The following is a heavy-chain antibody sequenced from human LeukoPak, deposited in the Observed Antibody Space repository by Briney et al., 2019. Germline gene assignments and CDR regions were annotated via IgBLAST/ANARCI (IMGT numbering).Heavy chain of an antibody. CDR2: ISGDGAST. V-gene: IGHV3-43*02. CDR3: ARVRDYYGSGSYYNGETYYFDY. J-gene: IGHJ4*02. CDR1: GFTFDDYA. D-gene: IGHD3-10*01. Sequence: GGSLRLSCAASGFTFDDYAMHWVRQAPGKGLEWVALISGDGASTNYADSVKGRFTISRDNAKNSLYLQMNSLRAEDTAVYYCARVRDYYGSGSYYNGETYYFDYWGQGTLVTVSS.